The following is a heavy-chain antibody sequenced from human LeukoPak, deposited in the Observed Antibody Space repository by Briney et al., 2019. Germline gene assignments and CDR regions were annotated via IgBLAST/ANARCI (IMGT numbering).Heavy chain of an antibody. CDR3: ARLSSHYGDYKVDP. CDR1: GYPFSNYD. D-gene: IGHD4-17*01. CDR2: INPHSGKT. V-gene: IGHV1-8*01. J-gene: IGHJ5*02. Sequence: ASVKVSCKTSGYPFSNYDINWVRQATGQGLEWMGWINPHSGKTGYAQKFQGRVTMTTDTSASTAYKELSSLRSEDTAVYYCARLSSHYGDYKVDPWGQGTLVTVSS.